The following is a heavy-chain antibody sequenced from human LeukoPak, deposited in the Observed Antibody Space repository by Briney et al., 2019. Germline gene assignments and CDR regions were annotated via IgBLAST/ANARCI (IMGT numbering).Heavy chain of an antibody. CDR3: ARAAYSHGLDY. D-gene: IGHD5-18*01. CDR1: GSTFSDHY. CDR2: IGNKVNNYIT. V-gene: IGHV3-72*01. Sequence: GSLRLSCVDSGSTFSDHYMDWVRQAPGKGLEWVGRIGNKVNNYITDYAASVKGRFTVSRDDSQSSLYLHMNSLKTEDTAMYYCARAAYSHGLDYWGQGTLVTVSS. J-gene: IGHJ4*02.